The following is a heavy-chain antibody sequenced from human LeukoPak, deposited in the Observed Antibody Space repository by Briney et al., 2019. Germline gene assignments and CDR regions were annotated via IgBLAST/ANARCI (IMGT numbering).Heavy chain of an antibody. CDR1: GYSISSGYY. J-gene: IGHJ4*02. D-gene: IGHD3-16*01. CDR3: ARDPDGGPDY. V-gene: IGHV4-38-2*02. Sequence: SETLSLTCAVSGYSISSGYYWGWIRQPPGKGLEWIGSIYHSGSTYYNPSLKSRVTISVDTSKNQFSLKLSSVTAADTAVYYCARDPDGGPDYWGQGTLATVSS. CDR2: IYHSGST.